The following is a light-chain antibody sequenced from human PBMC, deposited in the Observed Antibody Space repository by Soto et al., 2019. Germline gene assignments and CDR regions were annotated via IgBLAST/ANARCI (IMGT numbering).Light chain of an antibody. J-gene: IGKJ2*01. V-gene: IGKV3-15*01. CDR2: GAS. CDR1: QSVSTN. Sequence: EIVLTQSPGTLSVSPGERANLSCRASQSVSTNLAWFQQKPGQAPRLLIYGASTRATGIPARFSGRGSGTEFTLTINSLQSEDLAVYYCQQSNNWPYTFGQGTKLEV. CDR3: QQSNNWPYT.